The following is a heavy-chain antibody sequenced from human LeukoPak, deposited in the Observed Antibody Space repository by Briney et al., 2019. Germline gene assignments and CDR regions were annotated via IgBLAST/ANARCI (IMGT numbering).Heavy chain of an antibody. V-gene: IGHV4-39*01. CDR1: GGSISSSSDY. CDR2: VRYSGKT. CDR3: ARHYYDSSGSRRDYYFDY. J-gene: IGHJ4*02. D-gene: IGHD3-22*01. Sequence: SETLSLTCTVSGGSISSSSDYWGWFRQPPGKGLEWIGSVRYSGKTNYTPSLKSRVTMSVDTSRSQFSLKLSSVTAADTAVYFCARHYYDSSGSRRDYYFDYWGPGTLVTVSS.